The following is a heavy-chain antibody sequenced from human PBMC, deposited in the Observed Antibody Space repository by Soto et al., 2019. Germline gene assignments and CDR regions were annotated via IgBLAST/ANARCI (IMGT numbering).Heavy chain of an antibody. CDR2: ISAYNGNK. CDR1: GYMFTTYD. V-gene: IGHV1-18*04. D-gene: IGHD6-6*01. J-gene: IGHJ4*02. CDR3: ARTGGGMAARPLEY. Sequence: QVQLVQSGGEVKKPGASVEVSCRTSGYMFTTYDMSWVRQAPGQGLEWMAWISAYNGNKKYAQKFQGTVTMTTDTSTSTVSMELRNLTSDDTDTYFCARTGGGMAARPLEYWGQGTLVTVSS.